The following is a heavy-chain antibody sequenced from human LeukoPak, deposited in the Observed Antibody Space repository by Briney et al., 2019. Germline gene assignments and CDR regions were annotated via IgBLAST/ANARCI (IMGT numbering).Heavy chain of an antibody. V-gene: IGHV4-4*02. CDR1: GGSISSSNW. D-gene: IGHD6-19*01. Sequence: SETLSLTCAVSGGSISSSNWWSWVRQPPGKGLEWIGEIYHSGSTNYNPSLKSRVTISVDTSKNQFSLKLSSVTAADTAVYYCARDGYSSGWYLIWGQGTMVTVSS. CDR2: IYHSGST. CDR3: ARDGYSSGWYLI. J-gene: IGHJ3*02.